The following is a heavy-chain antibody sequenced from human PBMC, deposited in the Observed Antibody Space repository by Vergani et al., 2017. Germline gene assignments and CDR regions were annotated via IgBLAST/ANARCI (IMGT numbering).Heavy chain of an antibody. D-gene: IGHD6-19*01. Sequence: EVQLVESGGVVVQPGGSLRLFCAASGFTFDDYTMHWVRQAPGKGLEWCSLISWDGGSTYYADYVKGRFTISRDKSKNFLYLQMNSLRTEDTALYYCANDISGWPEYYYYYYCMDVWGQGTTVTVSS. CDR3: ANDISGWPEYYYYYYCMDV. CDR1: GFTFDDYT. CDR2: ISWDGGST. V-gene: IGHV3-43*01. J-gene: IGHJ6*02.